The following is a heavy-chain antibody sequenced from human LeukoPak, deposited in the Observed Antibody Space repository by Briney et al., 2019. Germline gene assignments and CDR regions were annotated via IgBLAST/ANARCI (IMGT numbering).Heavy chain of an antibody. CDR2: ISEGGGST. V-gene: IGHV3-23*01. J-gene: IGHJ4*02. CDR3: AKRGVVIRGILVIGYHQEAYHYDF. CDR1: GISLSNYA. Sequence: GGSLRLSCVVSGISLSNYAMTWVRQAPGKGLEWVSYISEGGGSTTYADSVKGRFTISRDTSLNTLYLQMNNLRAEDTAVYFCAKRGVVIRGILVIGYHQEAYHYDFWGQGVLVTVSS. D-gene: IGHD3-10*01.